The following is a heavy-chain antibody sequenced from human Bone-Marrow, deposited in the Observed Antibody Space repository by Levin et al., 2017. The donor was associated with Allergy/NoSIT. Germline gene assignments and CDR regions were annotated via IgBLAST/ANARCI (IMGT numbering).Heavy chain of an antibody. J-gene: IGHJ4*02. D-gene: IGHD6-19*01. CDR1: GFTFSSYA. CDR2: IGSSGGDT. Sequence: GASVKVSFAASGFTFSSYAMSWVRQAPGKGLEWVSAIGSSGGDTYYADSVRGRFTISRDNSQNMLYLQMNSLRVEDTAVYYCAKESLEIAVADNWGQGTLVTVSS. V-gene: IGHV3-23*01. CDR3: AKESLEIAVADN.